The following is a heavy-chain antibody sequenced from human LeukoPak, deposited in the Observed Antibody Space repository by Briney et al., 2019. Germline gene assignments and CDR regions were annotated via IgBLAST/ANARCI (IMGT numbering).Heavy chain of an antibody. Sequence: PGGSLRLSRAASGFTVSSNYMSWVRQAPGKGLEWVSVIYSGGSTYYADSVKGRFTISRHNSKNTLYLQMNSLRAEDTAVYYCAREIVYAFDIWGQGTMVTVSS. J-gene: IGHJ3*02. CDR2: IYSGGST. CDR1: GFTVSSNY. V-gene: IGHV3-53*04. CDR3: AREIVYAFDI. D-gene: IGHD2-15*01.